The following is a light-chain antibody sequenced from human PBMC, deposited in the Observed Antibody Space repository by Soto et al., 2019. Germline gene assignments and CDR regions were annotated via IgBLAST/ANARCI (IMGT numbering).Light chain of an antibody. CDR2: DVS. Sequence: QSALTQPASVSGSPGQSITISCTGTSSDVGGYNYVSWYQQHPGKAPKLMIYDVSNRPSGVSNRFSGSKSGNTASLTISGLQAEDEGDDYCSSYTSSSTLDVFGTGTKLTVL. V-gene: IGLV2-14*03. J-gene: IGLJ1*01. CDR1: SSDVGGYNY. CDR3: SSYTSSSTLDV.